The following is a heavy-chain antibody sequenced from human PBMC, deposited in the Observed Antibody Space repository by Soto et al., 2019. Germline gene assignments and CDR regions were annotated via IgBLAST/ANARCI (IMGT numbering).Heavy chain of an antibody. CDR3: ARRYGPGFDY. CDR1: GGSISSYY. V-gene: IGHV4-59*08. CDR2: IYYSGST. D-gene: IGHD4-17*01. Sequence: QVQLQESGPGLMKPSETLSLNYTVSGGSISSYYWSWIRQPPGKGLEWIGYIYYSGSTNYNPSLKSRVTISVDTSKNQFSLKLSSVSAADTAVYYCARRYGPGFDYWGQGTLVTVSS. J-gene: IGHJ4*02.